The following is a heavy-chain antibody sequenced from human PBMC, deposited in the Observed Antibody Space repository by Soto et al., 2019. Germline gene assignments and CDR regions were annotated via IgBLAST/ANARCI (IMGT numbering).Heavy chain of an antibody. CDR3: ARTIMITFGGVIAPYYYYGMDV. J-gene: IGHJ6*02. V-gene: IGHV1-69*13. CDR2: IIPIFGTA. D-gene: IGHD3-16*02. CDR1: GGTFSSYA. Sequence: SVKVSCKASGGTFSSYAISWVRQAPGQGLEWMGGIIPIFGTANYAQKFQGRVTITADESTSTAYMELSSLRSEDTAVYYCARTIMITFGGVIAPYYYYGMDVWGQGTTVTVSS.